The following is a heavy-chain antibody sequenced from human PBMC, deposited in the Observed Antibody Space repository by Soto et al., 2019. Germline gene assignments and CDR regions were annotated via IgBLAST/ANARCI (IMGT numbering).Heavy chain of an antibody. V-gene: IGHV4-61*01. CDR2: IYYSGST. Sequence: QVQLQESGPGLVKPSETLSLTCTVSGGSVSSSSYYWNWIRQPPGKGLEWIGYIYYSGSTNYNPSLKSRVTISVDTSKNQFSLKLSSVTAADTAVYYCARDPTRMYYFDYWGQGTPVTASS. D-gene: IGHD2-8*01. J-gene: IGHJ4*02. CDR1: GGSVSSSSYY. CDR3: ARDPTRMYYFDY.